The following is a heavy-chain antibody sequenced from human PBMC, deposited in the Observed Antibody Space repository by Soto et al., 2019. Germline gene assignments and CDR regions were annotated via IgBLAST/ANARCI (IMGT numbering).Heavy chain of an antibody. CDR3: ARVGPAHYYDSSGYYSPLDY. CDR2: IILMFGTA. Sequence: QVQLVQSGAEVKKPGSSVKVSCKASGDTFSSYAINWVRQAPGQGLEWMGGIILMFGTANYAQKFKGRGTITAGESTSTVYMELSSLRSEDTAVYYCARVGPAHYYDSSGYYSPLDYWGQGTLVTVSS. D-gene: IGHD3-22*01. CDR1: GDTFSSYA. V-gene: IGHV1-69*01. J-gene: IGHJ4*02.